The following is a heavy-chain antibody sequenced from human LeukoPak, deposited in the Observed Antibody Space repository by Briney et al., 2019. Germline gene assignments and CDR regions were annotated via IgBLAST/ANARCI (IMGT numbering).Heavy chain of an antibody. Sequence: GGSLRLSCAASGFTFSSYWMSWVRQAPGKGLEWVANIKQDGSEKYYVDSVRGRFTISRDNAKNSLYLQMNSPRAEDTAVYYCELELGAFDIWGQGTMVTVSS. V-gene: IGHV3-7*01. D-gene: IGHD1-7*01. J-gene: IGHJ3*02. CDR2: IKQDGSEK. CDR1: GFTFSSYW. CDR3: ELELGAFDI.